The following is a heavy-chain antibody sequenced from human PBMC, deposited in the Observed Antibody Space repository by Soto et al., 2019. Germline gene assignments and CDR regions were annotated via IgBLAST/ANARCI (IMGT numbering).Heavy chain of an antibody. CDR3: ARGEWLATIKPYFAY. CDR2: IYYSGST. D-gene: IGHD5-12*01. CDR1: GGSMSSYY. V-gene: IGHV4-59*01. J-gene: IGHJ4*02. Sequence: PSTTLSLICTVSGGSMSSYYCRWIRQSPGKGLEWIGYIYYSGSTNYNPSLKSRVAISLDTSKNQVSLMLSSVTAADTAVYYCARGEWLATIKPYFAYWGQGTLVTVSS.